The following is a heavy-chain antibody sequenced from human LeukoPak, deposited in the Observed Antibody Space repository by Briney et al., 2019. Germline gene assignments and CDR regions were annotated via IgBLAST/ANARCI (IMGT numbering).Heavy chain of an antibody. Sequence: SQTLSLTCTVSGGSISSGSYYWSWIRQPAGKGLEWIGRIYTSGSTNYNPSLKSRVTLSVDTSKNQFSLKLSSVTAADTAVYYCGSGYSYGYSYYYYGMDVWGQGTTVTVSS. D-gene: IGHD5-18*01. J-gene: IGHJ6*02. CDR3: GSGYSYGYSYYYYGMDV. CDR2: IYTSGST. CDR1: GGSISSGSYY. V-gene: IGHV4-61*02.